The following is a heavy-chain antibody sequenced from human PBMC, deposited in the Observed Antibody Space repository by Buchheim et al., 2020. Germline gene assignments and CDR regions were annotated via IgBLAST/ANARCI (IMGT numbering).Heavy chain of an antibody. D-gene: IGHD3-10*01. J-gene: IGHJ6*03. CDR3: AKISGSGSNFSYSYMDV. Sequence: EVQLLESGGGLVQPGGSLRLSCAASRFTFRNYDMTWVRQAPGKGLEWVSAISGRGGSRLYADSVKGRFTISRDNSQKTLFLQLDSLRAEDTAVYYCAKISGSGSNFSYSYMDVWGKGTT. CDR2: ISGRGGSR. CDR1: RFTFRNYD. V-gene: IGHV3-23*01.